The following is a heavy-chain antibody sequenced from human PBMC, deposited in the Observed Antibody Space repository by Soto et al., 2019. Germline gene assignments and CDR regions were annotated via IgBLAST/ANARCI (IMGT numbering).Heavy chain of an antibody. V-gene: IGHV3-7*01. Sequence: GSLRLSCIASGFTFTNYWMAWVRQAPGKAPEWVANIKPDGSEKNYVDSVKGRFSIFRDNAKKSVSLQMNSLRADDTAVYHCARAGGYDFWSLFDPWGQGTLVTVSS. D-gene: IGHD3-3*01. CDR3: ARAGGYDFWSLFDP. J-gene: IGHJ5*02. CDR1: GFTFTNYW. CDR2: IKPDGSEK.